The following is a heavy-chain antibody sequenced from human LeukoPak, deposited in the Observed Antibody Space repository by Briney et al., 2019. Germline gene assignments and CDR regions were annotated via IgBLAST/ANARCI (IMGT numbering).Heavy chain of an antibody. V-gene: IGHV3-48*03. Sequence: GGSLRLSCAASGFTFSSYEMNWVRQAPGKGLEWVSYISHSVNIIYYADSVKGRFTISRDNAKNSLYLQMNSLRVEDTAVYYCASGSYYEHWGQGTLVTVSS. CDR2: ISHSVNII. CDR1: GFTFSSYE. CDR3: ASGSYYEH. D-gene: IGHD1-26*01. J-gene: IGHJ4*02.